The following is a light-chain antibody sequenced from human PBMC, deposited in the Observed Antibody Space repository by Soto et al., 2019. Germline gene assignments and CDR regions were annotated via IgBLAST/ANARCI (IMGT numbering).Light chain of an antibody. CDR2: SNN. CDR1: SSNIGRDT. J-gene: IGLJ3*02. V-gene: IGLV1-44*01. Sequence: QSVLTQPPSASRTPGQRVTISCSGGSSNIGRDTVNWYQQFPGTAPKVLIYSNNQRPSGVPDRFSGSKSGTSASLAISGLQSEDEADYYCAVWDDSLNGWVFGGGTKLTVL. CDR3: AVWDDSLNGWV.